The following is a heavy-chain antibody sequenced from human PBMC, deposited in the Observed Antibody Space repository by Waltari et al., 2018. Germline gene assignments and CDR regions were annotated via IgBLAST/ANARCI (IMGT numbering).Heavy chain of an antibody. V-gene: IGHV3-43D*03. D-gene: IGHD3-16*01. CDR3: ARDMAGGGGTSGWIDF. J-gene: IGHJ4*02. Sequence: EMRLVESGGAVTQHGRPLRLSCVASGFRFDDYAMHGVRQVPGKGLEWVSLISWNSGSIFYSDSLKSRVTISRDNSRNSLHLHINNLRSEDTALYFCARDMAGGGGTSGWIDFWGQG. CDR2: ISWNSGSI. CDR1: GFRFDDYA.